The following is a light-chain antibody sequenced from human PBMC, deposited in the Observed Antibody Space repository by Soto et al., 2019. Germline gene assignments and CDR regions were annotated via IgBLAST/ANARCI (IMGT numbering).Light chain of an antibody. Sequence: QSALTQPASVSGSPGQSITISCTGTSNDIGPYNYVSWYQQHPGKAPRLLIYDVTNRPSGVSYRFSGSKSGRTASLTISGLQAEDEADYYCSSYTSSIAVVFGGGTKLTVL. V-gene: IGLV2-14*03. CDR2: DVT. CDR1: SNDIGPYNY. J-gene: IGLJ1*01. CDR3: SSYTSSIAVV.